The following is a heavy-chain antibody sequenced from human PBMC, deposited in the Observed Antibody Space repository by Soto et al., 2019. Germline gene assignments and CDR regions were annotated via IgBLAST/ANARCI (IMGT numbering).Heavy chain of an antibody. D-gene: IGHD5-18*01. CDR1: GYTFTGYY. CDR2: INPNSGGT. V-gene: IGHV1-2*02. CDR3: ARSSIIQLWLPDLDY. J-gene: IGHJ4*02. Sequence: ASVKVSCKASGYTFTGYYMHWVRQAPGQGLEWMGWINPNSGGTNYAQKFQGRVTMTRDTSISTAYMELSRLRSDDTAVYYCARSSIIQLWLPDLDYWGQGTLVTVS.